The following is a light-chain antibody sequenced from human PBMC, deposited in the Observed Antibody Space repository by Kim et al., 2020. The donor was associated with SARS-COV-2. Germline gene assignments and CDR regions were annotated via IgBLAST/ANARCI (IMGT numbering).Light chain of an antibody. CDR3: QQLNVYPLN. V-gene: IGKV1-9*01. J-gene: IGKJ4*01. CDR1: QSIRNY. Sequence: ASVGDRVTITRRGSQSIRNYVAWYQQRPGLAPKVLIFSAAILQRGVASRFSGSGAETDFTLTISRLQPEELATYYCQQLNVYPLNFGGGTKVGIK. CDR2: SAA.